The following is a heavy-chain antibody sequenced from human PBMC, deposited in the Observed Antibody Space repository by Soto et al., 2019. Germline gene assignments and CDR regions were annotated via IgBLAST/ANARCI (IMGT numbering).Heavy chain of an antibody. CDR2: INPRDGST. V-gene: IGHV1-46*01. D-gene: IGHD2-15*01. CDR1: GYTFTMYY. CDR3: ARVDCSGGSCYHLDY. J-gene: IGHJ4*02. Sequence: ASVKVSCKASGYTFTMYYVHWVRQAPGQGLEWVGIINPRDGSTSYAQNFQGRVTMTRDTSTSTVYMNLNSLRSEDTAVYYCARVDCSGGSCYHLDYWGQGTVVTVSS.